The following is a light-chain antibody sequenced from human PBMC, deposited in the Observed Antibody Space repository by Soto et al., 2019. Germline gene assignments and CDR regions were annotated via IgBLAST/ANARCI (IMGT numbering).Light chain of an antibody. CDR2: DVS. V-gene: IGLV2-14*01. CDR3: SSYTSSSLYV. J-gene: IGLJ1*01. Sequence: QSALTQPDSVSGSPGQSITIACTGTSSDVGGYNYVSWYQQHPGKAPKLMIYDVSNRPSGVSNRFSGSKSGNTASLTISGLQAEDEADYSCSSYTSSSLYVFGTGTKLTVL. CDR1: SSDVGGYNY.